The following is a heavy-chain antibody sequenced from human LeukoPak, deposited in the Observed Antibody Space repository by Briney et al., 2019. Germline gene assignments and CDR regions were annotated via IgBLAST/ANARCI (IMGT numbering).Heavy chain of an antibody. V-gene: IGHV3-21*01. Sequence: PGGSLRLSCAASGFTFSSYSMNWVRQAPGKGPEWVSSISSSYIYYADSVKGRFTISRDNAKNSLYLQMNSLRAEDTAVYYCASQTGTTIYWGQGTLVTVSS. J-gene: IGHJ4*02. D-gene: IGHD1-1*01. CDR1: GFTFSSYS. CDR3: ASQTGTTIY. CDR2: ISSSYI.